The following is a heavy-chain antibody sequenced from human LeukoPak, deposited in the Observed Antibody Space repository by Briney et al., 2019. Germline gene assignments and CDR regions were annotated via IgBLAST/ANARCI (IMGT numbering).Heavy chain of an antibody. CDR3: AREAVYSGSYYYGNWFDP. V-gene: IGHV4-38-2*02. D-gene: IGHD1-26*01. CDR2: IYHSGST. Sequence: SETLSLTCTVSGYSISSGYYWGWIRQPPGKGLEWIGSIYHSGSTYYNPSLKSRVTISVDTSKNQFSLKLSSVTAADTAVYYCAREAVYSGSYYYGNWFDPWGQGTLVTVSS. J-gene: IGHJ5*02. CDR1: GYSISSGYY.